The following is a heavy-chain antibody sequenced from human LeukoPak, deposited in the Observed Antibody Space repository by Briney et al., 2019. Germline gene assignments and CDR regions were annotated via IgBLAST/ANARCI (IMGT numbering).Heavy chain of an antibody. J-gene: IGHJ4*02. CDR1: GFSSSSYA. Sequence: GGSLRLSCAASGFSSSSYAMSWIRQAPGKGLEWLSAISGTTGTTFYADSVKGRFTISRDNSKNTLFLQMNSLRAEDTAVYYCATKTSYGDRYFDYWGQGTLVTVSS. D-gene: IGHD4-17*01. CDR2: ISGTTGTT. V-gene: IGHV3-23*01. CDR3: ATKTSYGDRYFDY.